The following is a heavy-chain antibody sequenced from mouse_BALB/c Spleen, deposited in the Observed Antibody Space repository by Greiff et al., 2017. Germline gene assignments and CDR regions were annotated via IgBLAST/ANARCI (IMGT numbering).Heavy chain of an antibody. V-gene: IGHV1S137*01. CDR2: ISTYYGDA. Sequence: VQLQQSGAELVRPGVSVKISCKGSGYTFTDYAMHWVKQSHAKSLEWIGVISTYYGDASYNQKFKGKATMTVDKSSSTAYMELDRLTSEDSAIYYCARSCYRYDWYFDVWGAGTTVTVSS. CDR1: GYTFTDYA. CDR3: ARSCYRYDWYFDV. D-gene: IGHD2-14*01. J-gene: IGHJ1*01.